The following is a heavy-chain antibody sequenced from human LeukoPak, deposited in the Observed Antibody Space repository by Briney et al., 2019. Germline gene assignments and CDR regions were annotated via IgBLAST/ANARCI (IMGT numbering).Heavy chain of an antibody. CDR1: GGSISSSNYY. CDR2: IYYSGST. D-gene: IGHD1-1*01. CDR3: ARPVPSRLGWFDP. V-gene: IGHV4-39*01. Sequence: SETLSLTCSVPGGSISSSNYYWGWIRQPPGKGLEWIGSIYYSGSTYYNPSLKSRVTISVDTSKNQFSLKLSSVTAADTAVYYCARPVPSRLGWFDPWGQGTLVTVSS. J-gene: IGHJ5*02.